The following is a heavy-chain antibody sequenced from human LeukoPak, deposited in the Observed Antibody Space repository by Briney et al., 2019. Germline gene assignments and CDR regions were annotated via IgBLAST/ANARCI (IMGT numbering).Heavy chain of an antibody. Sequence: GGSLRLSCTASGFTFSSYGMHWVRQAPGKGLEWVAVIWYDGSNKYYADSVKGRFTISRDNSKDTLYLQMNSLRDEDTAVYYCARDRGARYYDYWGQGTQVSVSS. D-gene: IGHD3-10*01. CDR3: ARDRGARYYDY. CDR1: GFTFSSYG. J-gene: IGHJ4*02. V-gene: IGHV3-33*01. CDR2: IWYDGSNK.